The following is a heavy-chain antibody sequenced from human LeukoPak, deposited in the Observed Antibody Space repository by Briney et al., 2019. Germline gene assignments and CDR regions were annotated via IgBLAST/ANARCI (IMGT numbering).Heavy chain of an antibody. Sequence: SETLSLTCTVSGGSIGSYYWSWIRQPPGKGLEWIGYIYYSGSTNYNPSLKSRVTISVDTSKNQFSLKLSSVTAADTAVYYCAREGYGNFDYWGQGTLVTVSS. J-gene: IGHJ4*02. CDR2: IYYSGST. D-gene: IGHD5-12*01. CDR3: AREGYGNFDY. CDR1: GGSIGSYY. V-gene: IGHV4-59*01.